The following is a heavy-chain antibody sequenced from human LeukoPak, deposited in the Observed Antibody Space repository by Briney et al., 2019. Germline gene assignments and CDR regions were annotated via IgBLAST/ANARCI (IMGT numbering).Heavy chain of an antibody. CDR3: ANIPNLFGPDY. Sequence: PTGGSLRLSCATSGFTFSSYDMHWVRQAPGKGLEWVAFVQKHGTSKIYADSVKGRFTISRDNSRNMLYLQMNSLRVEDTAVYYCANIPNLFGPDYWGQGSLVTVSS. CDR1: GFTFSSYD. CDR2: VQKHGTSK. J-gene: IGHJ4*02. D-gene: IGHD3-16*01. V-gene: IGHV3-30*02.